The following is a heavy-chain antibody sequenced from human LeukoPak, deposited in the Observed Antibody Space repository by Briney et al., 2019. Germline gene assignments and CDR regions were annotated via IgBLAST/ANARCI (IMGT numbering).Heavy chain of an antibody. J-gene: IGHJ4*02. CDR2: ITSSTTYI. V-gene: IGHV3-21*01. D-gene: IGHD3-22*01. CDR3: ARIYKNHYYDSSGYLDY. Sequence: PGGSLRLTCAASGITYSSNSMSWVRQAPGKGLEWVSSITSSTTYIHYVDSVKGRFTISRDNAKNSLYLQMNSLRAEDTAVYFCARIYKNHYYDSSGYLDYWGQGTLVTVSS. CDR1: GITYSSNS.